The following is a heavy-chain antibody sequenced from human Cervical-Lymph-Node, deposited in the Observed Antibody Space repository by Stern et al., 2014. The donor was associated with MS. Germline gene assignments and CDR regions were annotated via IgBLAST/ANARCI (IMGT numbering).Heavy chain of an antibody. J-gene: IGHJ4*02. CDR1: GDTFSRNG. CDR2: TVPIVGRS. CDR3: AQEHHGGNFHA. Sequence: QVQLVQSGAEAKQPGSSVRVSCNISGDTFSRNGISWVRQAPGQGLEWMGATVPIVGRSNYAQKLRGRLTITADESTKTAYMELSSLRSEDTAVYYCAQEHHGGNFHAWGQGTLVIVSS. D-gene: IGHD4-23*01. V-gene: IGHV1-69*12.